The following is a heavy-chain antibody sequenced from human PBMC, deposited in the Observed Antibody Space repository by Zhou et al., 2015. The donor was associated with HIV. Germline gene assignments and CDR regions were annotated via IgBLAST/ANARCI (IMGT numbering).Heavy chain of an antibody. CDR3: ASTGTAYYYYGMDV. Sequence: QVQLVQSGAEVKKPGSSVKVSCKASGGTFSSYAISWVRQATGQGLEWMGWMNPNSGNTGYAQKFQGRVTMTRNTSISTAYMELSSLRSEDTAVYYCASTGTAYYYYGMDVVGPRDHGHRLL. V-gene: IGHV1-8*02. J-gene: IGHJ6*02. CDR1: GGTFSSYA. D-gene: IGHD1-1*01. CDR2: MNPNSGNT.